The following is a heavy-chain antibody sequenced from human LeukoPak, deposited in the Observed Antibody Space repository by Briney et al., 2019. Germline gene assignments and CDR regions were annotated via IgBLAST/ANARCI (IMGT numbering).Heavy chain of an antibody. CDR2: IYTGGST. D-gene: IGHD6-19*01. CDR1: GFTVSSNY. V-gene: IGHV3-53*01. J-gene: IGHJ4*02. Sequence: GWSLRLSCAASGFTVSSNYMSWVRQAPGRGLEWVSVIYTGGSTYYADSVKGRFTISRDNSKNTLYLQMNSLRAEDTAVYYCAEDQISGWYSLDYWGQGTLVTVSS. CDR3: AEDQISGWYSLDY.